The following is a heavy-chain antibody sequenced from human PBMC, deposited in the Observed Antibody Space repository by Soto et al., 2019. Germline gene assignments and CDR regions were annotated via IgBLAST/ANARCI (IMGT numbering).Heavy chain of an antibody. Sequence: QVQLVQSGAEVKKPGASVKVSCKASGYTFTSYDINWVRQATGQGLEWMGWMNPNSGNTGYAQKFKGRVTMTRNTSTGTAYMELSSLRSEDTAVYYCAGAPKLYGDNPWGQGTLVTVSS. V-gene: IGHV1-8*01. CDR3: AGAPKLYGDNP. J-gene: IGHJ5*02. D-gene: IGHD4-17*01. CDR1: GYTFTSYD. CDR2: MNPNSGNT.